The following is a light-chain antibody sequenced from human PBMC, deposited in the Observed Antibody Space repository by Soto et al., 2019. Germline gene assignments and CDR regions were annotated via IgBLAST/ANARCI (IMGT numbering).Light chain of an antibody. CDR2: RNN. Sequence: QSVLTQPPSASGTPGQRVTISCSGSSSNIGSNYVYWYQQLPGTAPKLLIYRNNQRPSGVPDRFSGSKSGTSASLAISGLRSADGADYYCAAWDDSLSGVVFGGGTKLTVL. CDR3: AAWDDSLSGVV. J-gene: IGLJ2*01. V-gene: IGLV1-47*01. CDR1: SSNIGSNY.